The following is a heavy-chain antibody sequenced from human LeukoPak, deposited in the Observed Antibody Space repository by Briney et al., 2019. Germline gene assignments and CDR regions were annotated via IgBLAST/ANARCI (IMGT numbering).Heavy chain of an antibody. Sequence: GGSLRLSCAASGFTFSSYGMHWVRQAPGKGLEWVAFIRYDGSDKYYADSVKGRFTISRDYSKNTLYLQMNSLRAEDTAVYYCARDNSVGETAWWFDPWGQGTLVTVSS. D-gene: IGHD1-26*01. CDR3: ARDNSVGETAWWFDP. CDR2: IRYDGSDK. J-gene: IGHJ5*02. V-gene: IGHV3-30*02. CDR1: GFTFSSYG.